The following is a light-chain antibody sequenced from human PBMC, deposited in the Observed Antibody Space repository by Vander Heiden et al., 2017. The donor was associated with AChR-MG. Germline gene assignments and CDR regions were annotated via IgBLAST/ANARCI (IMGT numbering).Light chain of an antibody. J-gene: IGLJ1*01. CDR2: DVT. V-gene: IGLV2-14*03. CDR3: ASYTSSSSLPYV. CDR1: SSDIGGYNY. Sequence: QSALTQPASVSGSPGQSITISCTGTSSDIGGYNYVSWYQHHPGKAPKFMIYDVTKRPSGVSNRFSGSKSGNTASLTISGLLAEDEADYYCASYTSSSSLPYVFGTGTKVTVL.